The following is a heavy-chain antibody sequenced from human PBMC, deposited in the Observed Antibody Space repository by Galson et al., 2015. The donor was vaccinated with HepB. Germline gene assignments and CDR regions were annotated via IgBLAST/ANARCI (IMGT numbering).Heavy chain of an antibody. Sequence: SVKVFCKASGYTFSSYSITWVRQAPGQGLEWVGWISPYNRDTNYARKLQGRVTMTTDTSTNTAYMELRSLRSDDTAVYYCARGALVVVVNATQNNWFDPWGQGTPVTVSS. V-gene: IGHV1-18*01. CDR3: ARGALVVVVNATQNNWFDP. CDR1: GYTFSSYS. D-gene: IGHD2-15*01. J-gene: IGHJ5*02. CDR2: ISPYNRDT.